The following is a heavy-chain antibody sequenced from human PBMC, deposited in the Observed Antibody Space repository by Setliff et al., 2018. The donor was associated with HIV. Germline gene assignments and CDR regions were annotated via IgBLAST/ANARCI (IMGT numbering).Heavy chain of an antibody. CDR2: IYTSGSTSGST. J-gene: IGHJ5*02. V-gene: IGHV4-61*09. CDR3: ASRVLGYCRSTSCLNWFDP. D-gene: IGHD2-2*01. CDR1: GGSISRGDYY. Sequence: SETLSLTCTVSGGSISRGDYYWNWIRQPAGKGLEWIGHIYTSGSTSGSTYYNPTLKSRVIISVDMSKSQFSLNLNSVTAADTAVYHCASRVLGYCRSTSCLNWFDPWGQGTLVTVPS.